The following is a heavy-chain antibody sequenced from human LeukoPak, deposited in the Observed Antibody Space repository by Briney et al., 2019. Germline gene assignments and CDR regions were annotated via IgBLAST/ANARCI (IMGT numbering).Heavy chain of an antibody. CDR1: GGSISSGGYY. Sequence: SETLSLTCTVSGGSISSGGYYWSWIRQHPVKGLEWFGYIYYSGSTYYNPSLKSRVTISVDTSKNQFSLKLSSVTAADTAVYYCARDKWFGELLSGYYGMDVWGKGSTVTVSS. J-gene: IGHJ6*04. CDR3: ARDKWFGELLSGYYGMDV. D-gene: IGHD3-10*01. CDR2: IYYSGST. V-gene: IGHV4-31*03.